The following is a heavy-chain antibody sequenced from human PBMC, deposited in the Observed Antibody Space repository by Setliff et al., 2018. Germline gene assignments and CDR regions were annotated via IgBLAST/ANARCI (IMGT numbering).Heavy chain of an antibody. CDR1: GDSIISGRHY. D-gene: IGHD3-10*01. CDR2: IYKTENS. Sequence: SETLSLTCTVSGDSIISGRHYWSWIRQSPEKGLEWLGYIYKTENSYYKPSLKSRLTISVYASNNQFSLNLTSVNPADAAVYYCARDTHGSGSFDNWGQGILVTVSS. CDR3: ARDTHGSGSFDN. J-gene: IGHJ4*02. V-gene: IGHV4-30-4*01.